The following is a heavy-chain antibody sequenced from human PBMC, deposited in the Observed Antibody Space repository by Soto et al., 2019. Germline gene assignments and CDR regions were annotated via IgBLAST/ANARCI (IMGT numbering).Heavy chain of an antibody. Sequence: QVQLQESGPGLVKPSQTLSLTCTVSGGSISSGGYYRTWIRQHPENGLEWIGYIYYSGSTYYNPSLRNRVTTSVDTSKIQCSLKLSSVTDADTAVYYWARGCGGDGHYGMDGWGQGTTVTVSS. CDR3: ARGCGGDGHYGMDG. CDR2: IYYSGST. CDR1: GGSISSGGYY. J-gene: IGHJ6*02. V-gene: IGHV4-31*03. D-gene: IGHD2-21*02.